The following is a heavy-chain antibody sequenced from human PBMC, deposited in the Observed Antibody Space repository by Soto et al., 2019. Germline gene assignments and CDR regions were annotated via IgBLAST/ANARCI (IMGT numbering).Heavy chain of an antibody. Sequence: EVQLVESGGGLVQPCRSLILSCAVSGFTFDDYAMHWVRQAPGKGLEWVSSISWNSGDIGYADSVKGRFTISRDNAKNFLYLQMNSLRPDDTAFYYCAKGAGSYPRYYFDYWGQGTLATVSS. J-gene: IGHJ4*02. CDR1: GFTFDDYA. CDR3: AKGAGSYPRYYFDY. D-gene: IGHD3-10*01. V-gene: IGHV3-9*01. CDR2: ISWNSGDI.